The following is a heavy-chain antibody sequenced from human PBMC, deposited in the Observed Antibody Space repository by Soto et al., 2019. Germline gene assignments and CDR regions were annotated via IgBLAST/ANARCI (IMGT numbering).Heavy chain of an antibody. CDR3: ARGLVRYYGDLYYFDY. CDR1: GASFSGHY. V-gene: IGHV4-34*01. D-gene: IGHD4-17*01. CDR2: INPSGST. J-gene: IGHJ4*02. Sequence: TSETLSLTCAVYGASFSGHYWSWLRQPPGKGLEWIGEINPSGSTNYNPSLKGRVSMSADTSTNQFSLNLNSVTAADTAVYYCARGLVRYYGDLYYFDYWGQGSLVTVS.